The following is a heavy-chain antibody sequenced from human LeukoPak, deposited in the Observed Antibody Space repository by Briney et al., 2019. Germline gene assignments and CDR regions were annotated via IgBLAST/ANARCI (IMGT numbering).Heavy chain of an antibody. V-gene: IGHV3-23*01. J-gene: IGHJ4*02. Sequence: GGSLRLSCAASGFTFSSHAMSWVRQAPGKGLEWVSAISGSGGSTYYADSVKGRFTISRDNSQNTLYLQMNSLRADDTAVYYCAKGGFGSSWPYFDYWGQGSLVTVSS. D-gene: IGHD6-13*01. CDR3: AKGGFGSSWPYFDY. CDR2: ISGSGGST. CDR1: GFTFSSHA.